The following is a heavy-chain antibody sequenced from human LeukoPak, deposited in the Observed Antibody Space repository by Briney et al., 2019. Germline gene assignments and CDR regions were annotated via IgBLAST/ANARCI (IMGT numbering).Heavy chain of an antibody. CDR2: INTNTGNP. D-gene: IGHD6-13*01. CDR3: ARRPLAAAGKSFYYYYYGMDV. V-gene: IGHV7-4-1*02. J-gene: IGHJ6*02. CDR1: GYTFTSYA. Sequence: GASVKVSCKASGYTFTSYAMNWVRQAPGQGLEWMGWINTNTGNPTYAQGFTGRFVFSLDTSVSTAYLQISSLKAEDTAVYYCARRPLAAAGKSFYYYYYGMDVWGQGTTVTVSS.